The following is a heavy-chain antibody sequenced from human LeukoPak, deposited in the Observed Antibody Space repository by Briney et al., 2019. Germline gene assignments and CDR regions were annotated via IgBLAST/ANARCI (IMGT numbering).Heavy chain of an antibody. J-gene: IGHJ4*02. CDR1: GGSISSGGYS. D-gene: IGHD3-22*01. V-gene: IGHV4-30-2*01. CDR2: IYHSGST. CDR3: ARVGDSSGYYYFDY. Sequence: SETLSLTCAVSGGSISSGGYSWSWIRQPPGKGLEWIGYIYHSGSTYYNSSLKSRVTISVDRSKNQFSLKLSSVTAADTAVYYCARVGDSSGYYYFDYWGQGTLVTVSS.